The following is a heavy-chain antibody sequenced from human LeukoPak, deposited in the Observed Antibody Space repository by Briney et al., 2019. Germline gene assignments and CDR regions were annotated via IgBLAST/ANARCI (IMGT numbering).Heavy chain of an antibody. D-gene: IGHD1-26*01. Sequence: SETLSLTCTVSGGSISSYYWSWLPLPPGKGPEWIGSISYSGSTNYNPSLKSRVTISIDTSKNHFSLKVTSVTAADTAVYYCARGLGSYPYYFDYWGQGTLVTVSS. V-gene: IGHV4-59*01. CDR2: ISYSGST. J-gene: IGHJ4*02. CDR1: GGSISSYY. CDR3: ARGLGSYPYYFDY.